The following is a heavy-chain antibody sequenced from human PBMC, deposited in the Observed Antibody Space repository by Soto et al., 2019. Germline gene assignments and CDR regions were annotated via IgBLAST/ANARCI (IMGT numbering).Heavy chain of an antibody. D-gene: IGHD3-16*01. CDR3: VRELSRGWFDP. Sequence: SETLSLTCTVSNDSISSYYWSWIRQPPGKGLEWIGYSYFSGGTDYNPSLKGRVTISVDRSRNQFSLKLTSVAAADTAVYYCVRELSRGWFDPWGQGTLVTVSS. CDR1: NDSISSYY. CDR2: SYFSGGT. V-gene: IGHV4-59*01. J-gene: IGHJ5*02.